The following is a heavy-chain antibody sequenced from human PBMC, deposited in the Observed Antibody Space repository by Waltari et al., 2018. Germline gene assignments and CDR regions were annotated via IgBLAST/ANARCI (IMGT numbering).Heavy chain of an antibody. D-gene: IGHD1-1*01. CDR3: ATYLGASLGTVAFDV. V-gene: IGHV4-39*01. CDR2: MSYSGAT. J-gene: IGHJ3*01. Sequence: VWIRQPPGQGLEWIGTMSYSGATYSSPSLNSRVTISRDTSKNQLSLKLASMTAADTAVYFCATYLGASLGTVAFDVWGQGTMVTVSS.